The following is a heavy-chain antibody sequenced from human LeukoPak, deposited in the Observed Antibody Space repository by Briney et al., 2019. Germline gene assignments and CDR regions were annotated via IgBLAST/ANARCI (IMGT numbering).Heavy chain of an antibody. CDR1: GFTFSSYS. V-gene: IGHV3-48*01. D-gene: IGHD1-14*01. J-gene: IGHJ2*01. CDR3: ARDSGIWYFDL. CDR2: ISSSSSTI. Sequence: PGGSLRLSCAASGFTFSSYSMNWVRQAPGKGLEWVSYISSSSSTIYYADSVKGRFTISRDNAKNSLYLQMNSLRAEDTAVYYCARDSGIWYFDLWGHGTLVTVSS.